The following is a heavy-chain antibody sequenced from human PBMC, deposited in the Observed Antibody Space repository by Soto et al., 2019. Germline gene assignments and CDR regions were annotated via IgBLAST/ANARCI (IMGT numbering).Heavy chain of an antibody. CDR3: ARLRVRSKTYYYDSSGYYYFDY. CDR2: IYYSGST. V-gene: IGHV4-39*01. Sequence: SETLSLTCTVSGGSISSSSYYWGWIRQPPGKGLEWIGSIYYSGSTYYNPSLKSRVTISVDTSKNQFSLKLSSVTAADTAVYYCARLRVRSKTYYYDSSGYYYFDYWGQGTLVTVSS. J-gene: IGHJ4*02. CDR1: GGSISSSSYY. D-gene: IGHD3-22*01.